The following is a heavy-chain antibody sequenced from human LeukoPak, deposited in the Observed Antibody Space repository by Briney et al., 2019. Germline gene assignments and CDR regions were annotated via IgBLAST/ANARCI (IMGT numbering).Heavy chain of an antibody. CDR2: IWYDGSNK. V-gene: IGHV3-33*01. D-gene: IGHD3-9*01. CDR1: GFTFSSYG. J-gene: IGHJ4*02. CDR3: ARDDPDFDWSQAPDY. Sequence: GGSLRLSCAASGFTFSSYGMHWVRQAPGKGLEWVAVIWYDGSNKYYADSVKGRFTISRDNSKNTLYLQVNILRAEDTAVYYWARDDPDFDWSQAPDYWGQGTLVTVSS.